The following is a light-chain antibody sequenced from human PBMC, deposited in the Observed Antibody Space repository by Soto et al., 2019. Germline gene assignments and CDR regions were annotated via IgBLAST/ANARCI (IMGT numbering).Light chain of an antibody. CDR2: GAS. J-gene: IGKJ1*01. CDR3: QQYGDSPTWT. V-gene: IGKV3-20*01. Sequence: EIVLTQSPGTLSLSPGERATLSCRASESVSSDYLAWYQQKPGQAPRLLMYGASSRATGIPDRFSGSGSGTGFTLTISRLEPEDFAVYYCQQYGDSPTWTFGQGTKVEIK. CDR1: ESVSSDY.